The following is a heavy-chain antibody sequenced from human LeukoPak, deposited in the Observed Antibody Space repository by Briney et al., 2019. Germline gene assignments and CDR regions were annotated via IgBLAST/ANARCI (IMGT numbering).Heavy chain of an antibody. Sequence: GGSLRLSXAASGFTFSSYAMSWVRQVPGKGLEWASSISGSGGSTHYADSVKGRFTISRDNSKNTLYLQMNSLRAEDTAVHYCAKAIVVVPDAIDYWGQGTLVTVSS. CDR3: AKAIVVVPDAIDY. J-gene: IGHJ4*02. V-gene: IGHV3-23*01. CDR1: GFTFSSYA. CDR2: ISGSGGST. D-gene: IGHD2-2*01.